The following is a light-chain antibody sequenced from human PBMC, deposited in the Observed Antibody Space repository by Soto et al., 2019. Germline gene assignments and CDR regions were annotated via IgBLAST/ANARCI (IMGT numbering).Light chain of an antibody. CDR2: EVN. J-gene: IGLJ1*01. CDR3: CSHAGSSTLYV. CDR1: SSDIGTYNL. V-gene: IGLV2-23*02. Sequence: QSVLTQPASVSGSPGQSITISCTGTSSDIGTYNLVSWYQQHPGKAPKLMIYEVNERPSGVSDRFSGSKSGNTASLTISGLQAEDEADYYCCSHAGSSTLYVFGTGPKVTVL.